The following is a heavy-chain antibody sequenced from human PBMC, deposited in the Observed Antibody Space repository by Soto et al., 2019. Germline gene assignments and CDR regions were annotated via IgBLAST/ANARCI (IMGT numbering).Heavy chain of an antibody. V-gene: IGHV4-39*01. CDR2: IYYSGST. J-gene: IGHJ6*02. Sequence: NPSETLSLTCIVSGGSVSSGSYYCSWIRQPPGKGLEWIGSIYYSGSTYYNPSLKSRVTISVDTSKNQFSLKLSSVTAADTAVYYCASADRTLVTSYSLDVWGQGATVTVYS. CDR1: GGSVSSGSYY. D-gene: IGHD2-21*02. CDR3: ASADRTLVTSYSLDV.